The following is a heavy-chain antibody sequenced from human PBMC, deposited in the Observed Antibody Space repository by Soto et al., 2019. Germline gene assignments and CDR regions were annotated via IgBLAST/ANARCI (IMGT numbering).Heavy chain of an antibody. V-gene: IGHV4-34*01. D-gene: IGHD6-19*01. J-gene: IGHJ4*02. Sequence: SETLSLTCAVYGGSFSGYYWSWIRQPPGKGLEWIGEINHSGSTNYNPSLKSRVTISVDTSKNQFSLKLSSVTAADTAVYYCARGRPVSGWRLYYIHYCGQATLLTVSS. CDR2: INHSGST. CDR1: GGSFSGYY. CDR3: ARGRPVSGWRLYYIHY.